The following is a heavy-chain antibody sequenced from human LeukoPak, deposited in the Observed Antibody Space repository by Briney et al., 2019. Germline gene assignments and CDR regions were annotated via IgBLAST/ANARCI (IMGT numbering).Heavy chain of an antibody. Sequence: ASVKVSCKASGYTFTSYGISWVRQAPGQGLEWMGWISAYNGNTNYAQKLQGRVTMTTDTSTSTAYMELSRLRSDDTAVYYCASGGLRYGSGIQGYWGQGTLVTVSS. V-gene: IGHV1-18*01. D-gene: IGHD3-10*01. CDR2: ISAYNGNT. CDR1: GYTFTSYG. CDR3: ASGGLRYGSGIQGY. J-gene: IGHJ4*02.